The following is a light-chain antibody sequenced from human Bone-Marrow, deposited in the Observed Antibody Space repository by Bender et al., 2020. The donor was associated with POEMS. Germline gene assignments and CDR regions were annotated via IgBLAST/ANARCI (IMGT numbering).Light chain of an antibody. J-gene: IGLJ2*01. Sequence: QSVLTQPPSASGTPGQRVTISCSGGSSNIGAHAVNWYQHLPGTAPKLLIYSSHRRPSEVPDRFSGSKSGNTASLTISGLQAEDDADYYCCSYAGGITHVLFGGGTKLTVL. CDR2: SSH. V-gene: IGLV1-44*01. CDR3: CSYAGGITHVL. CDR1: SSNIGAHA.